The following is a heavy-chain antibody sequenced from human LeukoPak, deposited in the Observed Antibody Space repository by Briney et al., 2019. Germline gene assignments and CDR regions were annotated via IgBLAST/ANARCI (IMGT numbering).Heavy chain of an antibody. CDR1: GGSISSYY. CDR2: IYYSGST. D-gene: IGHD1-1*01. J-gene: IGHJ5*02. CDR3: ARDGVRWFDP. Sequence: SETLSLTCTVSGGSISSYYWSWVRQPPGKGLEWIGYIYYSGSTNYNPSLKSRVTISVDTSKNRFSLKLSSVTAADTAVYYCARDGVRWFDPWGQGTLVTVSS. V-gene: IGHV4-59*01.